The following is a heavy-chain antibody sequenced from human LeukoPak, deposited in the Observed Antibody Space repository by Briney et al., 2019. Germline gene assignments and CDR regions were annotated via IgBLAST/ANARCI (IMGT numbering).Heavy chain of an antibody. D-gene: IGHD2-2*01. V-gene: IGHV1-2*02. CDR1: GYTFTGYY. CDR2: INPNSGGT. Sequence: GASVKVSCKASGYTFTGYYIHWERQAPGQGLEWIGWINPNSGGTNYAQKFQGRVTMTRDTSITTAYMDLSRLISDDTAVYYCARTPREYQLPSHYWGQGTLVTVSS. CDR3: ARTPREYQLPSHY. J-gene: IGHJ4*02.